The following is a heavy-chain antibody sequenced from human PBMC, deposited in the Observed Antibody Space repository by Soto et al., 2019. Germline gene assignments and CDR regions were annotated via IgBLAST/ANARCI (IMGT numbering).Heavy chain of an antibody. J-gene: IGHJ5*02. CDR1: GGSFSGYQ. CDR2: INHSGNT. D-gene: IGHD1-1*01. CDR3: ARGWRFDP. Sequence: PSETLSLTCCCYGGSFSGYQWNWIRQSPGQGVEWIGEINHSGNTKYNPSLESRINLSVDISKKQFSLKIFSGTAAGTAIYYCARGWRFDPWGQGTQVTVSS. V-gene: IGHV4-34*01.